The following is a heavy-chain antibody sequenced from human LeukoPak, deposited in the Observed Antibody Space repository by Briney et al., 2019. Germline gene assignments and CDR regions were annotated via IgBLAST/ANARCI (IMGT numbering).Heavy chain of an antibody. CDR1: GFSFTTSW. Sequence: GGSLRLSXAASGFSFTTSWMSWVGQAPGKGLEWVASIEQDGSEKYYVDSVKGRFTISRDNAKNSLFLRMNSLRAEDTAVYYCAKGHTSLAPGGQGALVTVSS. D-gene: IGHD5-18*01. V-gene: IGHV3-7*01. J-gene: IGHJ4*02. CDR2: IEQDGSEK. CDR3: AKGHTSLAP.